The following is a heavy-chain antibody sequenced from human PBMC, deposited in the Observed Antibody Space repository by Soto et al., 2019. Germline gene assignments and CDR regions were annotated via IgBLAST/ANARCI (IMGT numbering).Heavy chain of an antibody. V-gene: IGHV3-30*03. CDR2: ISYDGSNK. Sequence: GGSLRLSCAASGFTFSSYGMHWVRQAPGKGLEWVAVISYDGSNKYYADSVKGRFTISRDNSKNTLYLQMNSLRAEDTAVYYCARDQRWLQLRGGNFDYWGQGTLVTVSS. J-gene: IGHJ4*02. CDR3: ARDQRWLQLRGGNFDY. CDR1: GFTFSSYG. D-gene: IGHD5-12*01.